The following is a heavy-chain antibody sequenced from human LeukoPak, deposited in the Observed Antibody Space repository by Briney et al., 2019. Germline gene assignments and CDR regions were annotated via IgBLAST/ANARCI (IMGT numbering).Heavy chain of an antibody. CDR1: GYTFTSNY. Sequence: ASVKVSCKASGYTFTSNYMHWVRQAPGQGLEWMGIINPSGGTTIYAQKCQGRVTMTRDTSTSTVYMELSSLRSEDTAVYYCARQRGGQYEDGFDIWGQGTMVTVSS. CDR3: ARQRGGQYEDGFDI. D-gene: IGHD2-8*01. CDR2: INPSGGTT. J-gene: IGHJ3*02. V-gene: IGHV1-46*01.